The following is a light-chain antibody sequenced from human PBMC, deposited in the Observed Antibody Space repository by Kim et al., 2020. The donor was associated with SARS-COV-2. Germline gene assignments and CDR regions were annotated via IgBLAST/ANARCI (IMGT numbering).Light chain of an antibody. J-gene: IGLJ3*02. CDR3: QAWDSSAAV. Sequence: SYELTQPPSMSVSPGQTASITCSGDVLGNKYVSWYQQRPGQSPILVMFEDNKRPSGIPERFSGSNSGNTATLTISGTQAMDEADYYCQAWDSSAAVFGGGTQLTVL. CDR2: EDN. V-gene: IGLV3-1*01. CDR1: VLGNKY.